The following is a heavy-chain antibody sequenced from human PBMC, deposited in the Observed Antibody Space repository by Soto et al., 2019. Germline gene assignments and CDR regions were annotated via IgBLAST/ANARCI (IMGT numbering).Heavy chain of an antibody. J-gene: IGHJ1*01. D-gene: IGHD6-6*01. V-gene: IGHV4-34*01. CDR1: GGPFSGYY. Sequence: SETLSLTCAVYGGPFSGYYWSWIRQPPGKGLEWIGEINRSGSTNYNPSLKSRVTISVDTSKNQFSLKLSSVTAADTAVYYCARRPIRIAARRQHAEYFQHWGQGTLVTVSS. CDR2: INRSGST. CDR3: ARRPIRIAARRQHAEYFQH.